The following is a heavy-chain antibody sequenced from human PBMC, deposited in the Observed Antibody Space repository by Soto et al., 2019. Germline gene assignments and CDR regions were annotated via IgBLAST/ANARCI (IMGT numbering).Heavy chain of an antibody. J-gene: IGHJ5*02. D-gene: IGHD3-10*01. Sequence: RASVKVSCKASGYTFTSYAMHWVRQAPGQRLEWMGWINAGNGNTKYSQKFQGRVTITRDTSASTAYMELSSLRSEDTAVYYCARSTMVRGVNPWGQGTLVTVSS. V-gene: IGHV1-3*01. CDR1: GYTFTSYA. CDR2: INAGNGNT. CDR3: ARSTMVRGVNP.